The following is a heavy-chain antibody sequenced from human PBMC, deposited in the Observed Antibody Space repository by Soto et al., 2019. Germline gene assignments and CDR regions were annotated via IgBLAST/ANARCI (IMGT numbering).Heavy chain of an antibody. Sequence: PSETLSLTCTVSGDSVSSDSYFWTWIRQPPGKGLEWIGEINHSGSTNYNPSLKSRVTISVDTSKNQFSLKLSSVTAADTAVYYCARSTVSGSRIYYYYYYGMDVWGQGTTVTVSS. V-gene: IGHV4-34*01. CDR3: ARSTVSGSRIYYYYYYGMDV. CDR1: GDSVSSDSYF. CDR2: INHSGST. D-gene: IGHD1-26*01. J-gene: IGHJ6*02.